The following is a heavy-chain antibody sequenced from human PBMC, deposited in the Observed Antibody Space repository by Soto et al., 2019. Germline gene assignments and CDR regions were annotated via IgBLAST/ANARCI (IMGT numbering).Heavy chain of an antibody. CDR3: DPQGVGATGYLY. CDR1: GFTLGGYS. J-gene: IGHJ4*02. V-gene: IGHV3-48*01. CDR2: ISDSGSRM. Sequence: EVQLVESGGGLVQPGGSLRLSCVVSGFTLGGYSMNWVRQAPGKGLEWVSDISDSGSRMYYADSVKGRFTISRASGKNSLYLQMNSLRAEDTAVYYCDPQGVGATGYLYWGQGTLVTVSS. D-gene: IGHD1-26*01.